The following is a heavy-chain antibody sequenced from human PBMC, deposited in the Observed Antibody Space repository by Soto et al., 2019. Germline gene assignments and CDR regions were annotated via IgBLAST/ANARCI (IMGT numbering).Heavy chain of an antibody. Sequence: VKFSCKALGGTFSSYAISWGRRTPGQGLEGMGGIIPIFDRANYAQKFQGRVTITADESTTTAYMELSSLRSEDTAVYYCAVRIAAAGTFYYYGMDVWGQGTTVTVSS. CDR2: IIPIFDRA. CDR3: AVRIAAAGTFYYYGMDV. J-gene: IGHJ6*02. D-gene: IGHD6-13*01. V-gene: IGHV1-69*01. CDR1: GGTFSSYA.